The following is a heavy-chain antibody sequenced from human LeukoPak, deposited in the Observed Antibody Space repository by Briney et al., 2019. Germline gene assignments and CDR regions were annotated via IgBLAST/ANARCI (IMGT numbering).Heavy chain of an antibody. Sequence: SETLSLTCAVYGGSFSSYYWSWIRQPPGKGLEWIGYIYYSGSTNYNPSLKSRVTISVDTSKNQFSLKLSSVTAADTAVYYCARVPRGGYCSSTSCFGFDPWGQGTLVTVSS. CDR1: GGSFSSYY. V-gene: IGHV4-59*01. CDR2: IYYSGST. CDR3: ARVPRGGYCSSTSCFGFDP. D-gene: IGHD2-2*01. J-gene: IGHJ5*02.